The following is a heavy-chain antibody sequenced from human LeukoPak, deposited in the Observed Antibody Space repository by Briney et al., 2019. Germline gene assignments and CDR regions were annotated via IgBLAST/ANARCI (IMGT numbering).Heavy chain of an antibody. CDR2: ISGSGGST. J-gene: IGHJ6*02. CDR1: GFTFSSYA. Sequence: GGSLRLSCAASGFTFSSYAMSWVRQAPGKGLEWVSAISGSGGSTYYADSVKGRFTISRDNPKNTMYLQMNSLRAEDTAVYYCARDYHRDYSDYASSGMDVWGQGTTVTVSS. D-gene: IGHD4-11*01. CDR3: ARDYHRDYSDYASSGMDV. V-gene: IGHV3-23*01.